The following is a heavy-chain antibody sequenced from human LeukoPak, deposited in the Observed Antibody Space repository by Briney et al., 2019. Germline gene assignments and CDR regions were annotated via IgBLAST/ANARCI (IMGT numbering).Heavy chain of an antibody. CDR1: GGSFSGYQ. CDR2: IYYSKNT. CDR3: VSPRGFSYGYFDY. D-gene: IGHD5-18*01. Sequence: SETLSLTCAVYGGSFSGYQWCWIRQPPGKGLEWIGSIYYSKNTYYNPSLKSRVTISADTSKNQFSLTLGSVSATDTAVYYCVSPRGFSYGYFDYWGQGTLVTVSS. V-gene: IGHV4-34*01. J-gene: IGHJ4*02.